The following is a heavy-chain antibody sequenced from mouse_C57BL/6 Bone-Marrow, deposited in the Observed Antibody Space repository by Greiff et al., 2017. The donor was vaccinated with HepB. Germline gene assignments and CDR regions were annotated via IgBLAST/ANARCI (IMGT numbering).Heavy chain of an antibody. J-gene: IGHJ3*01. D-gene: IGHD2-4*01. CDR2: IYPRSGNT. CDR3: ARSRDYDEEAGWFAY. V-gene: IGHV1-81*01. Sequence: LVESGAELARPGASVKLSCKASGYTFTSYGISWVKQRTGQGLEWIGEIYPRSGNTYYNEKFKGKATLTADKSSSTAYMELRSLTSEDSAVYFCARSRDYDEEAGWFAYWGQGTLVTVSA. CDR1: GYTFTSYG.